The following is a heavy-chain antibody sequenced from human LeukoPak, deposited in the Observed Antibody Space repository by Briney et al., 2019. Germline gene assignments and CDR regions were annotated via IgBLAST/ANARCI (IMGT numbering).Heavy chain of an antibody. CDR1: GFTVITNY. Sequence: PGGSLKLSCAASGFTVITNYMNWVRQAPGKGLEWVSVIYSGGGTYYADSVKGRFTISRDNSENTLFLQMNSLRAEDTAIYYCARGFGSGWSQAGYYYGMDVWGQGTTVTVSS. J-gene: IGHJ6*02. D-gene: IGHD6-19*01. V-gene: IGHV3-53*01. CDR2: IYSGGGT. CDR3: ARGFGSGWSQAGYYYGMDV.